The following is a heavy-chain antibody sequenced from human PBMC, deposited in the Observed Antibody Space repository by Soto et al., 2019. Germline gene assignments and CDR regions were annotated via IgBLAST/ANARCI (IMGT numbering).Heavy chain of an antibody. CDR2: IIPIFGTA. Sequence: SVKVSCKASGGTFSSYAISWVRQAPGQGLEWMGGIIPIFGTANYAQEFQGRVTITADESTSTAYMELSSLRSEDTAVYYCARSSSSQNRAFDIWGQGTMVTVSS. CDR1: GGTFSSYA. D-gene: IGHD6-13*01. J-gene: IGHJ3*02. V-gene: IGHV1-69*13. CDR3: ARSSSSQNRAFDI.